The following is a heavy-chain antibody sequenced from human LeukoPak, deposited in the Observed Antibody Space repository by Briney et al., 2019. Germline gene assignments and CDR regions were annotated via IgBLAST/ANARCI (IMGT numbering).Heavy chain of an antibody. D-gene: IGHD4-17*01. CDR1: GGTFSSYA. V-gene: IGHV1-69*06. CDR2: IIPIFGTA. Sequence: SAKVSCKASGGTFSSYAISWVRQAPGQGLEWMGGIIPIFGTANYAQKFQGRVTITADKSTSTAYMELSSLRSEDTAVYYCTMTTVTTSSDYWGQGALVTVSS. J-gene: IGHJ4*02. CDR3: TMTTVTTSSDY.